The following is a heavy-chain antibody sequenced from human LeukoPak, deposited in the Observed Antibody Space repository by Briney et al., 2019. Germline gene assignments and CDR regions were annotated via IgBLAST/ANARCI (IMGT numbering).Heavy chain of an antibody. CDR2: INYSWST. D-gene: IGHD3-9*01. CDR3: ARAEDIYRRLVL. V-gene: IGHV4-39*01. CDR1: GGSISSGSDY. Sequence: SETLSLTCTVSGGSISSGSDYWGWIRRPPGKGLEWIGSINYSWSTYYNPSLKSRVTISVDTSKNQFSLKLSSVTAADTAVYYCARAEDIYRRLVLWGQGTMVTVSS. J-gene: IGHJ3*01.